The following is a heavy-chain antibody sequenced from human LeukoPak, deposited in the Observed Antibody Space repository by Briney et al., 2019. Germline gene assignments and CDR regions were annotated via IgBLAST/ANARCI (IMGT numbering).Heavy chain of an antibody. J-gene: IGHJ5*02. CDR1: GGSISSYY. D-gene: IGHD3-10*01. Sequence: SETLSLTCTVSGGSISSYYWSWIRQPPGKGLEWIGYIYYSGSTNYNPSLKSRVTISVDTSKNQFSLKLSSVTAADTAVYYCARAILLWFGERISHRNWFDPWGQGTLVTVSS. CDR2: IYYSGST. CDR3: ARAILLWFGERISHRNWFDP. V-gene: IGHV4-59*12.